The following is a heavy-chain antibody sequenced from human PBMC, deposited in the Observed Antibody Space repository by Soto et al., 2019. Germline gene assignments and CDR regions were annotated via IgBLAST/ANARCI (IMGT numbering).Heavy chain of an antibody. V-gene: IGHV1-2*04. J-gene: IGHJ6*03. CDR2: INPNSGGT. CDR3: ARGPQRSTSFDDYYYMDV. CDR1: GYTFTGYY. Sequence: QVQLVQSGAEVKKPGASVKVSCKASGYTFTGYYMHWVRQAPGQGLEWMGWINPNSGGTNYAQKFQGWVTMTRDTSISTAYMELSRLRSDDTAVDYCARGPQRSTSFDDYYYMDVWGKGTTVTVSS. D-gene: IGHD2-2*01.